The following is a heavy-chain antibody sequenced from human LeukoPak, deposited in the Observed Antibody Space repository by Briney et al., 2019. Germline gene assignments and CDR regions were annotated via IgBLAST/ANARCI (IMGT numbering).Heavy chain of an antibody. CDR3: ARDSRKRGYSYGYCYFDY. CDR1: GYTFTSYG. V-gene: IGHV1-18*01. CDR2: ISAYNGNT. D-gene: IGHD5-18*01. Sequence: ASVKVSCKASGYTFTSYGISGVRQAPGQGLEWMGWISAYNGNTNYAQKLQGRVTMTTDTSTSTAYMELRSLRSDDTAVYYCARDSRKRGYSYGYCYFDYWGQGTLVTVSS. J-gene: IGHJ4*02.